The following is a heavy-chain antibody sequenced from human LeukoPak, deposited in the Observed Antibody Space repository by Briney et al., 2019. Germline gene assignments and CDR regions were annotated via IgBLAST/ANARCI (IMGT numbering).Heavy chain of an antibody. D-gene: IGHD6-13*01. CDR2: ISSSSSYI. Sequence: GGSLRLSCAASGFTFSSYSMNWVRQAPGKGLEWVSSISSSSSYIYYADSVKGRFTISRDNAKNSLYLQMNSLRAEDTAVYYCAREAAAAAASDYWGQGTLVTVSS. CDR3: AREAAAAAASDY. J-gene: IGHJ4*02. CDR1: GFTFSSYS. V-gene: IGHV3-21*01.